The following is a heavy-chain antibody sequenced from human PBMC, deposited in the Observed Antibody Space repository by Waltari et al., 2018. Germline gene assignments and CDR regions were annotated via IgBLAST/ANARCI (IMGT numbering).Heavy chain of an antibody. CDR2: IFSNDEK. CDR3: ARIISTYYYGSGSLDY. J-gene: IGHJ4*02. D-gene: IGHD3-10*01. Sequence: QVTLKESGPVLVKPTETLTLTCTVSGFSLSNARMVVSWIRQPPGKALEWLAHIFSNDEKSYSTSLKSRLTISKDTSKSQVVLTMTNMDPVDTATYYCARIISTYYYGSGSLDYWGQGTLVTVSS. V-gene: IGHV2-26*01. CDR1: GFSLSNARMV.